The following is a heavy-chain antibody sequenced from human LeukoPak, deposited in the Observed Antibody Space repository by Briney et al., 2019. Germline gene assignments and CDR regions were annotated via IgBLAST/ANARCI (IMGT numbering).Heavy chain of an antibody. CDR3: ARVLNGWELQPFDS. V-gene: IGHV1-2*02. D-gene: IGHD1-26*01. CDR2: TNPNSGGT. Sequence: ASVKVSCKASGYTFTGYYMHWVRQAPGQGLEWMGWTNPNSGGTNYAQKFQGRVTMTRDTSISTAYMELSRLRSDDTAVYYCARVLNGWELQPFDSWGQGTLVTVSS. CDR1: GYTFTGYY. J-gene: IGHJ4*02.